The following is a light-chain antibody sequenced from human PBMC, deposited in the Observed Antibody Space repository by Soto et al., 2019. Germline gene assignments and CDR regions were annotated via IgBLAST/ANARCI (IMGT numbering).Light chain of an antibody. CDR3: QQSYSTPRT. CDR2: SAS. CDR1: QDINVY. V-gene: IGKV1-39*01. J-gene: IGKJ1*01. Sequence: DIQITQSPSSVSASIGDTVTITCRASQDINVYLNWYQQKPGEVPKLLIYSASTLHSGVPSRFSGSGSGTEFTLTISSLQPEDFATYYCQQSYSTPRTFGQGTKVDIK.